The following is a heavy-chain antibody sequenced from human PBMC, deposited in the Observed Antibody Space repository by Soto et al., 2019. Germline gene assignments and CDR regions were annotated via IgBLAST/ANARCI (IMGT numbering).Heavy chain of an antibody. D-gene: IGHD6-19*01. V-gene: IGHV1-24*01. J-gene: IGHJ3*02. CDR3: ATVYGIAVAGGDAFDI. CDR1: GYTLTELS. Sequence: SSVKVSCKVSGYTLTELSMHWVRQAPGKGLEWMGGFDPEDGETIYAQKFQGRVTMTEDTSTDTAYMELSSLRSEDTAVYYCATVYGIAVAGGDAFDIWGQGTMVTVSS. CDR2: FDPEDGET.